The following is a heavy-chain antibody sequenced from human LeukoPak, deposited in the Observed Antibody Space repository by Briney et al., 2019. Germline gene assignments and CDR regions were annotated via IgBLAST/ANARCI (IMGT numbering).Heavy chain of an antibody. J-gene: IGHJ4*02. CDR3: ARDFSLETV. D-gene: IGHD1-1*01. V-gene: IGHV3-9*01. CDR1: GFTFDDYA. Sequence: GGSLRLSCAASGFTFDDYAMHWVRLAPGKGLEWVSGLEWVSGINWNSGHINYADSVKGRFTISRDNAKNSLYLQMNSLRAEDTALYYCARDFSLETVWGQGTLVTVSS. CDR2: INWNSGHI.